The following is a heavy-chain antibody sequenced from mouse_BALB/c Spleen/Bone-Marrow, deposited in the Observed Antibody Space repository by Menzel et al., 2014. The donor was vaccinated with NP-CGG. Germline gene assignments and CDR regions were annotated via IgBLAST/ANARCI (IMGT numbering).Heavy chain of an antibody. V-gene: IGHV1-7*01. Sequence: QVQLQQSGPELAKPGASVKMSCRASGYTFTSYWMNWVKQRPVQGLEWIGYINPTSGYTEYNQKFKDKATLTTDKSSSTAYMQLSSLTSGDSAVYYCTTGGNDWFAYWGQGTLVTVSA. CDR2: INPTSGYT. CDR1: GYTFTSYW. J-gene: IGHJ3*01. D-gene: IGHD2-1*01. CDR3: TTGGNDWFAY.